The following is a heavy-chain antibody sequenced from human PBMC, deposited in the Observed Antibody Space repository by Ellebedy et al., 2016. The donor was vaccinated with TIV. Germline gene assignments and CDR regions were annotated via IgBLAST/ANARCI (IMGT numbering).Heavy chain of an antibody. CDR2: IGSRTSKI. Sequence: PGGSLRLSCAASGFTFNTYSMNWVRQAPGKGREWVSYIGSRTSKIYYADSVKGRFTISRDNSKNTLDLQMNNLRTEDTAVYYCARDPDAFGDQYFDLWGQGTLVIVSS. J-gene: IGHJ5*01. V-gene: IGHV3-21*05. CDR3: ARDPDAFGDQYFDL. D-gene: IGHD3-10*01. CDR1: GFTFNTYS.